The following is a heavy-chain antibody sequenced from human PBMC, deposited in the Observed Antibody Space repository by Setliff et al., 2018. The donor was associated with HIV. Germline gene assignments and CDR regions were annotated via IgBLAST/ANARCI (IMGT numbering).Heavy chain of an antibody. CDR3: ASRESSSWYADY. D-gene: IGHD6-13*01. CDR1: GDSISSSIYY. CDR2: IYYTGSP. Sequence: SETLSLTCTVSGDSISSSIYYWGWVRQPPGKGLEWIGGIYYTGSPFYNPSLKSRATISVDTSNNQFSLKLSSVTAADTAVYYCASRESSSWYADYWGQGTLVTVSS. V-gene: IGHV4-39*07. J-gene: IGHJ4*02.